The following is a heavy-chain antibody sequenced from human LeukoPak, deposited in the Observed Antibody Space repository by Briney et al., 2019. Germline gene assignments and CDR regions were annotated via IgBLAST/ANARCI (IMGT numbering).Heavy chain of an antibody. CDR3: ASAVVGAPDAFDI. Sequence: GGSLRLSCAASGFTFSSYAMFWVRQAPGKGLEWVSGISGSGGNTYYADSVMGRFTISRDSSKNTLYLQMNGLRADDTAVYYCASAVVGAPDAFDIWGQGTMVTVSS. V-gene: IGHV3-23*01. J-gene: IGHJ3*02. D-gene: IGHD1-26*01. CDR1: GFTFSSYA. CDR2: ISGSGGNT.